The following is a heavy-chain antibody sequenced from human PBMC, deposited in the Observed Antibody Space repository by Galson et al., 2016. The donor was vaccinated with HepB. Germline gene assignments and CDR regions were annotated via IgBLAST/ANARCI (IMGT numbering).Heavy chain of an antibody. CDR3: ARPLRSYFDSSGYVSAFDI. V-gene: IGHV1-69*13. D-gene: IGHD3-22*01. Sequence: SVKVSCKASGGTFSSHPINWVRQAPGQGLGWMGGIIPIFATANSAQKFQGRVTITADESTTTAYMELSSLRSEDTAVYYCARPLRSYFDSSGYVSAFDIWGQGTMVTVSS. CDR2: IIPIFATA. CDR1: GGTFSSHP. J-gene: IGHJ3*02.